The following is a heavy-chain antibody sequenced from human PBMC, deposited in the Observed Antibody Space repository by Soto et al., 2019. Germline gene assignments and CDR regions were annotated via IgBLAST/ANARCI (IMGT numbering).Heavy chain of an antibody. CDR3: ARSSSWYQGAFDI. J-gene: IGHJ3*02. Sequence: QVQLQESGPGLVKPSETLSLTCSVSGGSISSYYWTWIRQPPGKGLEWIGYLYQSRSTNYNPSLKSRVTISTDTSKNHVSLKLPSMTAADTAIYYCARSSSWYQGAFDIWGQGTMVTVSS. V-gene: IGHV4-59*08. CDR2: LYQSRST. CDR1: GGSISSYY. D-gene: IGHD6-19*01.